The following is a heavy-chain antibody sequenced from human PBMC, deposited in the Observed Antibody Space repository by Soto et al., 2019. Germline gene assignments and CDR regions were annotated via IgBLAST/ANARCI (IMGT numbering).Heavy chain of an antibody. J-gene: IGHJ4*02. Sequence: EVQLVESGGGLVQPGRSLRLSCAASGFTFDDYAMHWVRQAPGKGLEWVSGISWNSGSIGYADSVKGRFTISRDNAKNSLYLQMNSLRAEYTALYYCAKDSCTNGVCYESYFDYWGQGTLVTVSS. CDR1: GFTFDDYA. D-gene: IGHD2-8*01. CDR2: ISWNSGSI. CDR3: AKDSCTNGVCYESYFDY. V-gene: IGHV3-9*01.